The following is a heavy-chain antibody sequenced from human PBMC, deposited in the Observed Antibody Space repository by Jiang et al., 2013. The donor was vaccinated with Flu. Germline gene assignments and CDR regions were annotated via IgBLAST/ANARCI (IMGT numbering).Heavy chain of an antibody. Sequence: GLVKPSQTLSLICTVSGGSISSGTYHWSWVRQSAGKGLEWVGGISASGITYFEPSLKSRLTVSLDSSKNQVSLKMSSVTAADTAIYYCARGLGDYSGRGYYFDYWGPGILVTVSS. CDR2: ISASGIT. D-gene: IGHD4-11*01. V-gene: IGHV4-61*02. CDR3: ARGLGDYSGRGYYFDY. J-gene: IGHJ4*02. CDR1: GGSISSGTYH.